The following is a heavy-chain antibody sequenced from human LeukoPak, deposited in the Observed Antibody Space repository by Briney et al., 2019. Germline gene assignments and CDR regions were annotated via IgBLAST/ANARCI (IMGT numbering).Heavy chain of an antibody. CDR3: ARDLDDILTAYKPITYYFDY. J-gene: IGHJ4*02. V-gene: IGHV1-18*01. D-gene: IGHD3-9*01. Sequence: GASVKVSCKASGYTFTNYGISWVRQAPGQGLEWMGRISAYTGNTKYAQKFQGRVTMTADTSTRTAYMELRSLRTDDTAVYYCARDLDDILTAYKPITYYFDYWGQGTLVTVSS. CDR2: ISAYTGNT. CDR1: GYTFTNYG.